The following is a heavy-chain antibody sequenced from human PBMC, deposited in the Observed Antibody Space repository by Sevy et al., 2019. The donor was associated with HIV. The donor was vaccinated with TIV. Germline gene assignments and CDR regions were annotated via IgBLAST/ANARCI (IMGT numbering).Heavy chain of an antibody. J-gene: IGHJ4*02. Sequence: SETLSLTRTVSGGSISSYYWSWIRQPAGKGLEWIGRIYTSGSTNYNPSLKSRVTMSVDTSKNQFSLKLSSVTAADTAVYYCARDRLSSLRSRDFDYWGQGTLVTVSS. CDR1: GGSISSYY. D-gene: IGHD3-16*02. CDR3: ARDRLSSLRSRDFDY. V-gene: IGHV4-4*07. CDR2: IYTSGST.